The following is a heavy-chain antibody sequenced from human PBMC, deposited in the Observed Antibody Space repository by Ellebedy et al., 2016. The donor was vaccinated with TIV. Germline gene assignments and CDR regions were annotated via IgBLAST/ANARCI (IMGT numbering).Heavy chain of an antibody. V-gene: IGHV3-7*01. CDR2: IKGDGSIT. CDR1: GFTFSSDW. Sequence: PGGSLRLSCAASGFTFSSDWMGWVRQAPGKGLEWVASIKGDGSITHYVYSVRGRVTISRDNAKSSLFLQMNTLRAEDTAVYYCAVPGIAAAGTIVPLFDYWGQGTLVTVSS. CDR3: AVPGIAAAGTIVPLFDY. J-gene: IGHJ4*02. D-gene: IGHD6-13*01.